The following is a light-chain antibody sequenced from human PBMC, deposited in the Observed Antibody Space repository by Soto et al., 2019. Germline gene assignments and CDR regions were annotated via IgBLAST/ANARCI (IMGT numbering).Light chain of an antibody. CDR1: QSVRSK. V-gene: IGKV3-15*01. Sequence: EIVLTQAPATLSLSPGEGASLSCRASQSVRSKVAWYHQKPGQAPSLVIYDTYIRATGIPARFSGSGFGTEFTLTISSLQPEHFAVSYCAPYTNWFSITFGPGTRLEIK. J-gene: IGKJ5*01. CDR2: DTY. CDR3: APYTNWFSIT.